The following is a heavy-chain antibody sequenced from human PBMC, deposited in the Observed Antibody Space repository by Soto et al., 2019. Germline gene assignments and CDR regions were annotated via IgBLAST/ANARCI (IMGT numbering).Heavy chain of an antibody. CDR1: GYSFNKYW. D-gene: IGHD3-22*01. V-gene: IGHV5-51*01. CDR2: IYPGDSDT. J-gene: IGHJ4*02. Sequence: PGESLNISCKGSGYSFNKYWIGWVRQMPGKGLEWMGIIYPGDSDTRYSPSFQGQITISADKSISTAYLQWSSLKASDTAMYYCASLGGQQLVETIKYYYDSSGSGIDYWGQGTLVTFSS. CDR3: ASLGGQQLVETIKYYYDSSGSGIDY.